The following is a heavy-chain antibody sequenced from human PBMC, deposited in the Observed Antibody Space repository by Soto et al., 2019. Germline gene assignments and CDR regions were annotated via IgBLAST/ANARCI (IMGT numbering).Heavy chain of an antibody. Sequence: SETLSLTCTVSGGSISSYYWSWIRQPPGKGLEWIGYIYYSGSTNYNPSLKSRVTISVDTSKNQFSLKLSSVTAADTAVYYCARARGYSGYDLDYWGQGTLVTVSS. J-gene: IGHJ4*02. CDR1: GGSISSYY. V-gene: IGHV4-59*01. CDR2: IYYSGST. CDR3: ARARGYSGYDLDY. D-gene: IGHD5-12*01.